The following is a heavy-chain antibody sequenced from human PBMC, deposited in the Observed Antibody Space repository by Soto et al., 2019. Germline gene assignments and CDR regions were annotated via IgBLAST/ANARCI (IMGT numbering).Heavy chain of an antibody. V-gene: IGHV3-7*05. CDR2: IKQDGSEK. CDR3: ARESSGWQMEGYFDY. Sequence: GGSLRLSCAASGFTFSSYWMSWVRQAPGKGLEWVANIKQDGSEKYYVDSVKGRFTISRDNAKNSLYLQMNSLRAEDTAVYYCARESSGWQMEGYFDYWGQGTLVTVSS. CDR1: GFTFSSYW. D-gene: IGHD6-19*01. J-gene: IGHJ4*02.